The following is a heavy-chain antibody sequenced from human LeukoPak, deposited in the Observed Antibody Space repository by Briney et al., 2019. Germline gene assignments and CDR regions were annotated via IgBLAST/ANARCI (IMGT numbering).Heavy chain of an antibody. CDR1: GYTFTGYY. V-gene: IGHV1-2*02. Sequence: ASVKVSCKASGYTFTGYYMHWVRQAPGQGLEWMGWINPNSGGTNYAQKFQGRVTMTRDTSISTAYMELRSLRSDDTAVYYCARARDYGSGSYYFDYWGQGTLVTVSS. CDR3: ARARDYGSGSYYFDY. J-gene: IGHJ4*02. CDR2: INPNSGGT. D-gene: IGHD3-10*01.